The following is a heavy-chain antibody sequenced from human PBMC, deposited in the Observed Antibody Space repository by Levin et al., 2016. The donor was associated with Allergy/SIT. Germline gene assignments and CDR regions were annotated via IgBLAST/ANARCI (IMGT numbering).Heavy chain of an antibody. J-gene: IGHJ4*02. Sequence: WIRQPPGKGLEWVAVISYDGSDKYYADSVKGRFTISRDNSKNTLYLQMNSLRAEDTAVYYCAKGEWTQLWLGVDYWGQGTLVTVSS. CDR3: AKGEWTQLWLGVDY. D-gene: IGHD5-18*01. CDR2: ISYDGSDK. V-gene: IGHV3-30*18.